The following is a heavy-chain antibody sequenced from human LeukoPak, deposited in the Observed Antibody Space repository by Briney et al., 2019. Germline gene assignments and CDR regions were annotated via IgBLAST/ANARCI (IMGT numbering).Heavy chain of an antibody. D-gene: IGHD4-23*01. CDR3: ARDGYGGNSAHSD. CDR2: INPNSGGT. CDR1: GYTFTGYY. J-gene: IGHJ4*02. V-gene: IGHV1-2*02. Sequence: GASVRVSCKASGYTFTGYYMHWVRQAPGQGLEWMGWINPNSGGTNYAQKFQGRVTMTRDTSISTAYMELSRLRSDDTAVYYCARDGYGGNSAHSDWGQGTLVTVSS.